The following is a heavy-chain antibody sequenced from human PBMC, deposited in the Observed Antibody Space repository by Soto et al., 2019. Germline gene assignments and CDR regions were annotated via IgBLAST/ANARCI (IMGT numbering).Heavy chain of an antibody. Sequence: EVQLLESGGGLVQPGASLRLSCAASGFTFSSYAMSWVRQAPGKGLEWVSVISGSDDSTYYADSVKGRFTISRDNSKNTPYMQMNSLRAEDTAVYYCAKRSSSSTFDYWGQGTLVTVSS. CDR1: GFTFSSYA. V-gene: IGHV3-23*01. CDR2: ISGSDDST. J-gene: IGHJ4*02. CDR3: AKRSSSSTFDY. D-gene: IGHD6-6*01.